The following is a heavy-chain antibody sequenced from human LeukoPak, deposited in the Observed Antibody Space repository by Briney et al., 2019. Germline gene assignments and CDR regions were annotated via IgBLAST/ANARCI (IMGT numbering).Heavy chain of an antibody. CDR2: ISSSGSTI. Sequence: GGSLRLSCAASGLTFSSYEMNWVRQAPGKGLEWVSYISSSGSTIYYADSVKGRFTISRDNAKNSLYLQMNSLRAEDTAVYYCAREPATYYYDSSGYYYGGGAFDIWGQGTMVTVSS. CDR1: GLTFSSYE. J-gene: IGHJ3*02. V-gene: IGHV3-48*03. CDR3: AREPATYYYDSSGYYYGGGAFDI. D-gene: IGHD3-22*01.